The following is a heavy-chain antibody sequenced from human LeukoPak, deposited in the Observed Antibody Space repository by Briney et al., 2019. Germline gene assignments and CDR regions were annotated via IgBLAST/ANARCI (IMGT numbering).Heavy chain of an antibody. CDR1: GYTFTSYG. D-gene: IGHD3-22*01. J-gene: IGHJ4*02. CDR3: ARDFRYDSSGYYVQRYFDY. V-gene: IGHV1-18*01. Sequence: ASVKVSCTASGYTFTSYGISWVRQAPGQGLEWMGWISAYNGNTNYAQKLQGRGTMTTDTSTSTAYMELRSLRSDDTAVYYCARDFRYDSSGYYVQRYFDYWGQGTLVTVSS. CDR2: ISAYNGNT.